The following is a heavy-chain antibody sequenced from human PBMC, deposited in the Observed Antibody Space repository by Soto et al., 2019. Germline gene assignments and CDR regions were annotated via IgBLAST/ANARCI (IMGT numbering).Heavy chain of an antibody. CDR2: IYWDDDK. D-gene: IGHD6-19*01. J-gene: IGHJ4*02. V-gene: IGHV2-5*02. CDR3: AHRRVAVAGSDFDY. Sequence: QITLKESGPTLVKPTQTLTLTCTFSGFSLSTSGVGVGWIRQPPGKALEWLALIYWDDDKRYSPSLKSRLTITKHTSKNQVVLTMTNMDPVDTATYYCAHRRVAVAGSDFDYWGQGTLVTVSS. CDR1: GFSLSTSGVG.